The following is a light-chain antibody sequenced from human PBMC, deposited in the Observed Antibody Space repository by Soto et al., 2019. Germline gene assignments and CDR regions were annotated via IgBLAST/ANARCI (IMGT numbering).Light chain of an antibody. CDR1: QSISSY. CDR2: AAS. J-gene: IGKJ4*01. Sequence: DLQITQSQSSLSASVGDSVTITCXASQSISSYLNWYQQKPGKAPKLLIYAASSLRSGVPSRFSGSGSGTDFNLTINSLQPEDFATYFCQQSFTTPLTFGGGTKVDIK. CDR3: QQSFTTPLT. V-gene: IGKV1-39*01.